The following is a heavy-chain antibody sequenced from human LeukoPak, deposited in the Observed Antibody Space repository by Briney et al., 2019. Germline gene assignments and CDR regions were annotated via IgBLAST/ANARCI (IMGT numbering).Heavy chain of an antibody. V-gene: IGHV3-23*01. Sequence: PGGSLRLSCAASGFAFSRNDMFWVRQAPGKGLEWVSCISGSSGATYYADSVRGRFTISRGNSKNTVFPQMNSLRAEDTAIYYCAKGGPGAFDFWGQGTMVTVSS. D-gene: IGHD2-15*01. CDR3: AKGGPGAFDF. CDR1: GFAFSRND. J-gene: IGHJ3*01. CDR2: ISGSSGAT.